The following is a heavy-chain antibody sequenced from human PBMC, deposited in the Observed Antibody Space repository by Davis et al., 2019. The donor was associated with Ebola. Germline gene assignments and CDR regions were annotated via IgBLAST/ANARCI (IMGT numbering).Heavy chain of an antibody. CDR3: ASGLVRGESYWNFDL. D-gene: IGHD6-6*01. CDR1: GGTFSSYA. CDR2: IIPILGIA. J-gene: IGHJ2*01. V-gene: IGHV1-69*10. Sequence: SVKVSCKASGGTFSSYAISWVRQAPVQGLEWMGGIIPILGIANYAQKFQGRVTITADESTSTAYMELSSLRSEDTAVYYCASGLVRGESYWNFDLWGRGTLVTVSS.